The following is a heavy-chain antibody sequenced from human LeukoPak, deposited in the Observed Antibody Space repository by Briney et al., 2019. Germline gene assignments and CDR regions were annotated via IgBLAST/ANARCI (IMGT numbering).Heavy chain of an antibody. D-gene: IGHD3-3*01. CDR3: ARDGESRFHTYYYYMDV. V-gene: IGHV1-18*01. CDR1: GYTFTSYG. J-gene: IGHJ6*03. Sequence: ASVKVSCKASGYTFTSYGISWVRQAPGQGLEWMGWISAFNGNTKYAQKVQGRVTMTTDTSTSTVYMELRSLRSDDTAVYYCARDGESRFHTYYYYMDVWGKGTTVTVSS. CDR2: ISAFNGNT.